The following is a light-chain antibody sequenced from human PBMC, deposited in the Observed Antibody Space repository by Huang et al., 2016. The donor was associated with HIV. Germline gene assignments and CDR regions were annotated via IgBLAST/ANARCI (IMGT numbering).Light chain of an antibody. CDR1: QSVSSY. Sequence: IVLTQSPATLSLSPGERATLSCRASQSVSSYLAWYQQKPGQAPRLLIYDSSNRATGIPDRFSGSGSGTDFTLTSSSREPEDFAVYYCQQRSNWPWTFGQGTKVEIK. V-gene: IGKV3-11*01. CDR2: DSS. J-gene: IGKJ1*01. CDR3: QQRSNWPWT.